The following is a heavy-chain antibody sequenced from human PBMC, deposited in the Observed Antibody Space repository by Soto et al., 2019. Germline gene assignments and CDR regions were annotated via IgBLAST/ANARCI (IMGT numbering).Heavy chain of an antibody. D-gene: IGHD4-17*01. CDR1: GFTFSSYG. V-gene: IGHV3-30*18. J-gene: IGHJ6*02. Sequence: GGSLRLSCVASGFTFSSYGMHWVRQAPGKGLEWVAVISYNGSNKYFADSVKGRFTISRDNSKNTLYLQMNSLRAEDTALYYCAKDWGDYGDPDYYYGMDVWGQGTTVTVS. CDR3: AKDWGDYGDPDYYYGMDV. CDR2: ISYNGSNK.